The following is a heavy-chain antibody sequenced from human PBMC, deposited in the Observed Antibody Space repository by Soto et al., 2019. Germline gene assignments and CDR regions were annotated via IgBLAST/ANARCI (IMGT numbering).Heavy chain of an antibody. Sequence: PSETLSLTCTVSGGSISSSSYYWGWIRQPPGKGLEWIGSIYYSGSTYYNPSLKSRVTISVDTSKNQFSLYLQMNSLRAEDTAVYYCARDPQVAGYFDYWGQGTLVTVSS. CDR1: GGSISSSSYY. J-gene: IGHJ4*02. CDR3: ARDPQVAGYFDY. D-gene: IGHD6-19*01. CDR2: IYYSGST. V-gene: IGHV4-39*02.